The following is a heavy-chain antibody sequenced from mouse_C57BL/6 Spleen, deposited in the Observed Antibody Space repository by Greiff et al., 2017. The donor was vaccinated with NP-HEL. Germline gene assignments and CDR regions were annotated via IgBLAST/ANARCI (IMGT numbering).Heavy chain of an antibody. J-gene: IGHJ2*01. V-gene: IGHV1-52*01. CDR1: GYTFTSYW. Sequence: QVQLQQPGAELVRPGSSVKLSCKASGYTFTSYWMHWVKQRPIQGLEWIGNIDPSDSETLYNQKFKDKATLTVDKSSSTAYMQLSSLTSEDSAVYYCARGGPYYSNEVDYWGQGTTLTVSS. D-gene: IGHD2-5*01. CDR2: IDPSDSET. CDR3: ARGGPYYSNEVDY.